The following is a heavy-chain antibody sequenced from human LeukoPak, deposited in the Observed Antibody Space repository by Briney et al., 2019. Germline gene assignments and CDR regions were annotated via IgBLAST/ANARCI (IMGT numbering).Heavy chain of an antibody. CDR3: AKHPYSSGWYWEYYFDY. J-gene: IGHJ4*02. V-gene: IGHV3-23*01. Sequence: PGGSLRLSCAASGFTFSSYAMSWVRQAPGKGLEWVSAISGSGGSTYYADSVKGRFTISRDNSKNTLYLQMNSLRAEDTAVYYCAKHPYSSGWYWEYYFDYWGQGTLATVSS. CDR1: GFTFSSYA. CDR2: ISGSGGST. D-gene: IGHD6-19*01.